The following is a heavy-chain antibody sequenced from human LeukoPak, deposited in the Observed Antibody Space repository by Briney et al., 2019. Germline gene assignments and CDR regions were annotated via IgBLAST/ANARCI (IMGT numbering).Heavy chain of an antibody. Sequence: ASVKVSCKASGYTFTGYYMHWVRQAPGQGLEWMGWINPNSGGTNYAQKFQGRVTMTRDTSISTAYMELSRLRSDDTAVYYCVSITIFGVVSAFDIWGQGKMVTVSS. D-gene: IGHD3-3*01. CDR3: VSITIFGVVSAFDI. CDR1: GYTFTGYY. J-gene: IGHJ3*02. V-gene: IGHV1-2*02. CDR2: INPNSGGT.